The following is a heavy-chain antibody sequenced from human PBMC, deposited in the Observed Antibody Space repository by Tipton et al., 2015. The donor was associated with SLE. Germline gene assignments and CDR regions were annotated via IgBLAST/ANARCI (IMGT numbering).Heavy chain of an antibody. V-gene: IGHV4-39*07. J-gene: IGHJ6*03. CDR3: ARERGDYYYMDV. CDR2: IHYSGTT. Sequence: GLVKPSETLSLTCTVSGGSISSPGYFWGWIRRPPGKGLEWIGSIHYSGTTYSNPSLKSRVTMSVDTSKNQFSLKLSSVTAADTAVYCCARERGDYYYMDVWGKGTTVTVSS. CDR1: GGSISSPGYF.